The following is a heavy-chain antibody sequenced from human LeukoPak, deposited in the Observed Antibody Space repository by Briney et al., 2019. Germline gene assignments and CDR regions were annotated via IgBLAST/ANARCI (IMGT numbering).Heavy chain of an antibody. CDR2: IIPIFGTA. J-gene: IGHJ5*02. CDR1: GGTFSSYA. D-gene: IGHD2-2*01. CDR3: AEGRGYCSSTSCYNWFDP. Sequence: SVKVSCKASGGTFSSYAISWVRQAPGQGLEWMGGIIPIFGTANYAQKLQGRVTITADESTSTAYMELSSLRSEDTAVYYCAEGRGYCSSTSCYNWFDPWGQGTLVTVSS. V-gene: IGHV1-69*13.